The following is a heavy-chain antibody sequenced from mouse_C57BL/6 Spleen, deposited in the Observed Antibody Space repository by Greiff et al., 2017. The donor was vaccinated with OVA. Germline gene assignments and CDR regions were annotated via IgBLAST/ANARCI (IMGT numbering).Heavy chain of an antibody. CDR2: IHPNSGST. V-gene: IGHV1-64*01. Sequence: QVQLQQPGAELVKPGASVKLSCKASGYTFTSYWMHWVKQRPGQGLEWIGMIHPNSGSTNYNEKFKSKATLTVDKSSSTAYMQLSSLTSEDSAVYYCALIYYDYDGYAMYYWGQGTSVTVSS. CDR3: ALIYYDYDGYAMYY. CDR1: GYTFTSYW. J-gene: IGHJ4*01. D-gene: IGHD2-4*01.